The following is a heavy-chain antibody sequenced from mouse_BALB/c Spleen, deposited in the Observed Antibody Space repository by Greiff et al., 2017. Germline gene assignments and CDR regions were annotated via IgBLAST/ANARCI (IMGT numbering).Heavy chain of an antibody. CDR2: INPSTGYT. Sequence: QVQLQQSGAELAKPGASVKMSCKASGYTFTSYWMHWVKQRPGQGLEWIGYINPSTGYTEYNQKFKDKATLTADKSSSTAYMQLSSLTSEDSAVYDCARPPLYGNYETTSHQYYFDDWGQGTTLTVSS. V-gene: IGHV1-7*01. CDR1: GYTFTSYW. D-gene: IGHD2-1*01. J-gene: IGHJ2*01. CDR3: ARPPLYGNYETTSHQYYFDD.